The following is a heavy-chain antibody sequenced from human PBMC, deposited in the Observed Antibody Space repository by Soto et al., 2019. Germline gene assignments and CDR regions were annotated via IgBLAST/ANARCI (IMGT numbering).Heavy chain of an antibody. V-gene: IGHV4-34*01. CDR2: INHSGST. J-gene: IGHJ5*02. CDR1: GGSFSGYY. D-gene: IGHD2-2*01. Sequence: PSETLSLTCAVYGGSFSGYYWSWIRQPPGKGLEWIGEINHSGSTNYNPSLKSRVTISVDTSKNQFSLKLSSVTAADTAVYYCARGSTSRREGIVIVPAAKNWFDPWGQGTLVTVSS. CDR3: ARGSTSRREGIVIVPAAKNWFDP.